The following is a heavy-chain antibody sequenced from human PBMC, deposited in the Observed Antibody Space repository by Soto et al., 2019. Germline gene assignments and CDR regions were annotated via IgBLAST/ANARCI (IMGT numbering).Heavy chain of an antibody. Sequence: PGGSLRLSCAASGFTFSSYGMHWVRQAPGKGLEWVAVIWYDGSNKYYADSVKGRFTISRDNSKNTLYLQMNSLRAEDTAVYYCALEYSSSTPLDYWGQGTLVTVSS. V-gene: IGHV3-33*01. CDR1: GFTFSSYG. D-gene: IGHD6-6*01. CDR3: ALEYSSSTPLDY. J-gene: IGHJ4*02. CDR2: IWYDGSNK.